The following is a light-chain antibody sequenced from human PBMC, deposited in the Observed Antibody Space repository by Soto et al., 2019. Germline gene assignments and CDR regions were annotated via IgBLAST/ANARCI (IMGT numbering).Light chain of an antibody. V-gene: IGKV1-33*01. CDR2: EAS. J-gene: IGKJ4*01. CDR3: QQYDNLPLT. CDR1: QDISNY. Sequence: DIQMTQSPSSLSASVGDRVTITCQASQDISNYLNWYQQKPGKAPKLLIYEASNLETGVPSRLSGSGSGTDFTFTISSLQPEDIATYYCQQYDNLPLTFGGGTKVEIK.